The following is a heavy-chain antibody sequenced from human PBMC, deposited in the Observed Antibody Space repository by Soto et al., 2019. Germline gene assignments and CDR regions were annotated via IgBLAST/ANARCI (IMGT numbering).Heavy chain of an antibody. CDR1: GGTFSSYA. CDR2: IIPIFGTA. Sequence: ASVKVSCKASGGTFSSYAISWVRQAPGQGLEWMGGIIPIFGTANYAQKFQGRVTITADESTSTAYMELSSLRSEDTAVYYCARGIQRLIVGATGWFDPWGQGTLVTVSS. J-gene: IGHJ5*02. CDR3: ARGIQRLIVGATGWFDP. V-gene: IGHV1-69*13. D-gene: IGHD1-26*01.